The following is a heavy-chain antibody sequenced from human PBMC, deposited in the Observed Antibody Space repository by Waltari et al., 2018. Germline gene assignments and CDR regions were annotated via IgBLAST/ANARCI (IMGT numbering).Heavy chain of an antibody. J-gene: IGHJ4*02. CDR3: ATSSFVAVLDS. CDR2: IHRTGSR. Sequence: QVQLQESGPGLVTPSGSLSLTRGGSRGSSSKLHLWHWIRQSPGKGLEWLGEIHRTGSRNYNPSLKSRLTMSVDKSNSQVSMKLKSLTAADTAVYYCATSSFVAVLDSWGQGTLVTVSS. D-gene: IGHD6-19*01. V-gene: IGHV4-4*02. CDR1: RGSSSKLHL.